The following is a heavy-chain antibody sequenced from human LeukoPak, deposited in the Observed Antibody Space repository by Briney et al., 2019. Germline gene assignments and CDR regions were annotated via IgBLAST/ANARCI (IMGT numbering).Heavy chain of an antibody. Sequence: GSLRLSCAASGFTFSNYSMNWVRQAPGKGLEWVSYISSSSSTIYYADSVKGRFTISRDNAKNSLYLQMNSLRAEDTAVYYCARSPPLVSGSYDYWGQGTLVTVSS. CDR3: ARSPPLVSGSYDY. CDR1: GFTFSNYS. J-gene: IGHJ4*02. V-gene: IGHV3-48*01. CDR2: ISSSSSTI. D-gene: IGHD3-10*01.